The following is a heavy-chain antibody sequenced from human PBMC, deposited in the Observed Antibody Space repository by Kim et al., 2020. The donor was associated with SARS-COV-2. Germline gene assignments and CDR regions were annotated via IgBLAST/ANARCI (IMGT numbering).Heavy chain of an antibody. J-gene: IGHJ4*02. V-gene: IGHV3-23*01. CDR2: GGNT. D-gene: IGHD3-10*01. Sequence: GGNTYYTDSVEGRFTISRDNSKSTLYLQMNGLRAEDSALYYCAKDEPGDYWGQGTLVTVSS. CDR3: AKDEPGDY.